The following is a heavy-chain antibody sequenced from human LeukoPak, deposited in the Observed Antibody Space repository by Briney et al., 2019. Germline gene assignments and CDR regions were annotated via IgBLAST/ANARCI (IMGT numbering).Heavy chain of an antibody. Sequence: SETLSLTCAVYGGSFSGYYWSWIRQPPGKGLEWIGEINHSGSTNYNPSLKSRVTISVDMSKNQFSLKLGSVTAADTAVYYCARLSDVSPYYYYYYMDVWGKGTTVTVSS. CDR1: GGSFSGYY. CDR3: ARLSDVSPYYYYYYMDV. J-gene: IGHJ6*03. D-gene: IGHD5/OR15-5a*01. CDR2: INHSGST. V-gene: IGHV4-34*01.